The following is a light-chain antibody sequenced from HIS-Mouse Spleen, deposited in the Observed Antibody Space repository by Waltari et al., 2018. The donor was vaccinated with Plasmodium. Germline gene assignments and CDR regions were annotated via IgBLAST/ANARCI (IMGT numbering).Light chain of an antibody. CDR3: YSTDSSGNHRV. V-gene: IGLV3-10*01. Sequence: SYELTQPPSVSVSPGQTARITCSGDALPKKYAYWYQQKSGQAPVLVIYEASKRPSGIPERFSVSSSGTMATLSISGAQVEDEADYYCYSTDSSGNHRVFGGGTKLTVL. CDR1: ALPKKY. J-gene: IGLJ3*02. CDR2: EAS.